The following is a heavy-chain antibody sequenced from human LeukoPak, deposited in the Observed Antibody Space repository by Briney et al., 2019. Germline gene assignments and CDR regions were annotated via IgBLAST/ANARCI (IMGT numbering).Heavy chain of an antibody. J-gene: IGHJ4*02. CDR2: ISSSGSTI. D-gene: IGHD2-15*01. CDR3: AKAPAGHCSGRTCYPFDY. Sequence: GGSLRLSCAASGFTFSSYEMDWVRQAPGKGLEWVSYISSSGSTIYYADSVKGRFTISRDNAKNSLYLQMNSLRVEDTAVYYCAKAPAGHCSGRTCYPFDYWGQGTLVSVSS. V-gene: IGHV3-48*03. CDR1: GFTFSSYE.